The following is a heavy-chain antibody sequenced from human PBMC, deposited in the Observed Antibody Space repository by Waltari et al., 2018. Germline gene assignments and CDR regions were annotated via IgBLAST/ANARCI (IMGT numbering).Heavy chain of an antibody. CDR1: GFPFSSCA. J-gene: IGHJ4*02. D-gene: IGHD3-22*01. CDR3: AADLGSGGYYLVHFDY. Sequence: EVQLLESGGGLVQPGGSLRLSCATSGFPFSSCAMTWVRQAPGKGLQWVSGISGSGGGTFYVDSVKGRFTISRDNSKNTLYLQMNSLRAEDTALYYCAADLGSGGYYLVHFDYWGQGTLVTVSS. V-gene: IGHV3-23*01. CDR2: ISGSGGGT.